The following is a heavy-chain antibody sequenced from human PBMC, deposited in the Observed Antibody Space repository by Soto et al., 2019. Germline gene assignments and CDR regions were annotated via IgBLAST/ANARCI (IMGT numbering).Heavy chain of an antibody. D-gene: IGHD3-22*01. CDR2: INHSGST. Sequence: QVQLQQWGAGLLKPSETLSLTCAVYGGSFSGYYWSWIRQPPGKGLEWIGEINHSGSTNYNPSLKSRVTISVDTSKSQFALRLRSVTAADTAVYYCARSMIVVVIRSADAFDIWGQGTMVTVSS. CDR1: GGSFSGYY. CDR3: ARSMIVVVIRSADAFDI. V-gene: IGHV4-34*01. J-gene: IGHJ3*02.